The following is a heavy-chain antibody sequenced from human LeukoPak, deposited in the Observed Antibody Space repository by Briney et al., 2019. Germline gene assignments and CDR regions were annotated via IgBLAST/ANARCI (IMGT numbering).Heavy chain of an antibody. CDR2: LNPYSGAT. D-gene: IGHD6-13*01. J-gene: IGHJ6*03. CDR1: GYTFTDYF. Sequence: ASVNVTCKASGYTFTDYFIHWVRQAPGQGLEWMGWLNPYSGATNFAQSFRGRVTMTSDTSDNTVYVEVNSLTSDDTSVYYCSRGRSRSSTYYL. CDR3: SRGRSRSSTYYL. V-gene: IGHV1-2*02.